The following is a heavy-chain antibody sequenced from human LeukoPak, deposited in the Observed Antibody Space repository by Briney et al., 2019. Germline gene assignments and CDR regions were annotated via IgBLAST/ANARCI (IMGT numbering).Heavy chain of an antibody. Sequence: PSETLSLTCSVSGISISGYYWIWIRQPPGGGLEWISSIFYRDGFSYGGTTYYKPSLESRVTISVDTSKKPFSLKRTSDTAADSGVYDSARQISENIDYWGQGTLVTVSS. CDR1: GISISGYY. J-gene: IGHJ4*02. D-gene: IGHD1/OR15-1a*01. CDR3: ARQISENIDY. CDR2: IFYRDGFSYGGTT. V-gene: IGHV4-59*05.